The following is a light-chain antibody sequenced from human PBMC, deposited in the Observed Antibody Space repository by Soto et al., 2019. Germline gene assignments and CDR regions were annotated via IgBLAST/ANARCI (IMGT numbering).Light chain of an antibody. V-gene: IGLV2-14*01. CDR1: SSDVGGYNY. CDR2: DVS. Sequence: QSVLTQPASVSGSPGQSITISCTGTSSDVGGYNYVSWYQQHPGKAPKLMIYDVSNRPPGVSNRFSGSKSGNTASLTISGLQAEDEADYYCSSYTSSSTYVFGTGTKVT. J-gene: IGLJ1*01. CDR3: SSYTSSSTYV.